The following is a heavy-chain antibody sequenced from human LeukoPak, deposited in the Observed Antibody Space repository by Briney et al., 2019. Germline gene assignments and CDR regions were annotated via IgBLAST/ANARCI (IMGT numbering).Heavy chain of an antibody. CDR3: AGVAGTDPGAFDI. V-gene: IGHV3-48*01. Sequence: GGSLRLSCAASGLTLSSYSMNWVRQAPGKGLEWVSYISSSSSTIYYADSVKGRFTISRDNAKNSLYLQMNSLRAEDTAVYYCAGVAGTDPGAFDIWGQGTMVTVSS. J-gene: IGHJ3*02. CDR1: GLTLSSYS. D-gene: IGHD6-19*01. CDR2: ISSSSSTI.